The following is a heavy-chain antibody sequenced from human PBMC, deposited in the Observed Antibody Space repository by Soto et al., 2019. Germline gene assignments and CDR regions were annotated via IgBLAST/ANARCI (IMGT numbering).Heavy chain of an antibody. V-gene: IGHV1-8*01. Sequence: ASVKVSCKASGYSFTRYDIKWVRQATGQGLEWMGWMNPNSGYTGYAQRFQGRVTMTRDTSISTAYMELSSLRSEDTAVYYCARTWGDLDYWGQGTLVTVSS. J-gene: IGHJ4*02. CDR3: ARTWGDLDY. D-gene: IGHD3-16*01. CDR2: MNPNSGYT. CDR1: GYSFTRYD.